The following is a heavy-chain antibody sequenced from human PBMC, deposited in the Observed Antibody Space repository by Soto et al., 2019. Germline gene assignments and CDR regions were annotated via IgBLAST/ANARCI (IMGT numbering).Heavy chain of an antibody. CDR2: VYHDGKT. J-gene: IGHJ2*01. CDR1: GDFISSHY. D-gene: IGHD2-15*01. V-gene: IGHV4-59*08. CDR3: ARPKGIAPAVWYFDL. Sequence: QVQLQESGPGLVKPSETLSHTCTVSGDFISSHYWSWIRQPPGKGLEWIGYVYHDGKTDSSPSLKSRVTISLDTSKNQISLSLTSVTAADTAVYYCARPKGIAPAVWYFDLWGRGTLVTVSS.